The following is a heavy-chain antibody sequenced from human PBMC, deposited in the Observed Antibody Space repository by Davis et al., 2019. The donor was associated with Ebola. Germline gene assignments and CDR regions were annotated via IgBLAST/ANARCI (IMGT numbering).Heavy chain of an antibody. D-gene: IGHD2-2*01. CDR1: GFTFSSYA. J-gene: IGHJ5*02. CDR3: AREVWVPAATRAHWFDP. V-gene: IGHV3-7*03. Sequence: PGGSLRLSCAASGFTFSSYAMHWVRQAPGKGLEWVANIKQDGSEKYYVDSVKGRFTISRDNAKNSLYLQMNSLRAEDTAVYYCAREVWVPAATRAHWFDPWGQGTLVTVSS. CDR2: IKQDGSEK.